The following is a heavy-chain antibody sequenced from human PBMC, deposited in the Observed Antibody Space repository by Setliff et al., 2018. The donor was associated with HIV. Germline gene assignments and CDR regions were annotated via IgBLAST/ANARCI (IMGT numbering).Heavy chain of an antibody. Sequence: SETLSLTCTVSGGSISSYYWSWIRQPPGKGLEWIGYIYYSGSTNYNPSLKSRVTISVDTSKNQFSLKLSSVTAADTAVYYCARVRSYGSAYDAFDVWGPGTMVTVSS. CDR3: ARVRSYGSAYDAFDV. CDR2: IYYSGST. CDR1: GGSISSYY. J-gene: IGHJ3*01. D-gene: IGHD3-10*01. V-gene: IGHV4-59*01.